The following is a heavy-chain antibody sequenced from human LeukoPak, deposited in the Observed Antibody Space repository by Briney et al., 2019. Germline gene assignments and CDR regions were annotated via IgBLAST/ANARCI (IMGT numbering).Heavy chain of an antibody. J-gene: IGHJ4*02. CDR2: ISGSGGST. D-gene: IGHD4-17*01. CDR3: AKDPMTTVTIYYFDY. V-gene: IGHV3-23*01. Sequence: ETLSLTCAVYGGSFSGYYWSWVRQAPGKGLEWVSAISGSGGSTYYADSVKGRFTISRDNSKNTLYLQMNSLRAEDTAIYYCAKDPMTTVTIYYFDYWGQGTLVTVSS. CDR1: GGSFSGYY.